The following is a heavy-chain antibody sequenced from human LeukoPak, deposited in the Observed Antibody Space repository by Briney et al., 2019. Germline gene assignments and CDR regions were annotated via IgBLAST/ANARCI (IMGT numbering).Heavy chain of an antibody. V-gene: IGHV1-46*01. Sequence: AASVKVSCKASGYTFTSYYMHWVRQAPGQGLEWMGIINPSGGSTRYAQKFQGRVTMTRDMSTSTVYMELSGLRSEDTAVYYCARGGLYGDYDYYYYIDVWGKGTTVTVSS. J-gene: IGHJ6*03. CDR1: GYTFTSYY. CDR2: INPSGGST. D-gene: IGHD4-17*01. CDR3: ARGGLYGDYDYYYYIDV.